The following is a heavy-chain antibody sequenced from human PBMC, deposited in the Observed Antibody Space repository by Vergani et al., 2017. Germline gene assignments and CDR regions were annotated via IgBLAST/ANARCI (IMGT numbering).Heavy chain of an antibody. Sequence: EVQLVQSGAEVKKPGESLKISCKGSGYSFTSYWIGWVRQMPGKGLEWMGIIYPGDSDTRYSPSFQGQVTISAAKSISTAYLQWSSLKASDTAMYYCARRPPTGESRYWYFDLWGRGTLVTVSS. CDR3: ARRPPTGESRYWYFDL. CDR1: GYSFTSYW. D-gene: IGHD7-27*01. J-gene: IGHJ2*01. CDR2: IYPGDSDT. V-gene: IGHV5-51*01.